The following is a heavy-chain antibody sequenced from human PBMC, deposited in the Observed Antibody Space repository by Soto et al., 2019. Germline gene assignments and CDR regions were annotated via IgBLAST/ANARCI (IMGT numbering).Heavy chain of an antibody. D-gene: IGHD3-3*01. J-gene: IGHJ6*02. Sequence: QVQLVQSGAEVKKPGSSVKVSCKASGGTFSSYAISWVRQAPGQGLEWMGGIIPIFGTANYAQKFQGRVTITADESTSTAYMELSSLRSEDTAVYYCARGRITIFGVVNYYYYYGMDVWGQGTTVTVSS. CDR1: GGTFSSYA. CDR3: ARGRITIFGVVNYYYYYGMDV. V-gene: IGHV1-69*12. CDR2: IIPIFGTA.